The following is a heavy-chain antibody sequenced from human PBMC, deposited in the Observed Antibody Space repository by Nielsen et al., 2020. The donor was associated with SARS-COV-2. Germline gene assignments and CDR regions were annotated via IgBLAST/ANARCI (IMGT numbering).Heavy chain of an antibody. J-gene: IGHJ4*02. CDR3: ARPGPSFDY. CDR2: IYPGDSDT. Sequence: QVSCQGSGYSFTSYCIGWVRQKPGKVLEWMGIIYPGDSDTRYSPPFHGQVTISADKSISTAYLQWSSLKASDTAMYYCARPGPSFDYWGQGTLVTVSS. V-gene: IGHV5-51*01. CDR1: GYSFTSYC.